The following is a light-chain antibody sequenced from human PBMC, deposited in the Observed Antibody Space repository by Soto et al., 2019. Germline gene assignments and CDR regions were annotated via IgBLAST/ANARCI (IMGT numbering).Light chain of an antibody. CDR1: SGHSSYI. CDR3: ETFGV. CDR2: LEGSGSY. V-gene: IGLV4-60*02. Sequence: QPVLTQSSSASASLGSSVKLTCTLSSGHSSYIIAWHQQQPGKAPRYLMKLEGSGSYNKGSGVPDRFSGSSSGADRYLTISNLQFEDEADYYCETFGVFGGGTKLTVL. J-gene: IGLJ3*02.